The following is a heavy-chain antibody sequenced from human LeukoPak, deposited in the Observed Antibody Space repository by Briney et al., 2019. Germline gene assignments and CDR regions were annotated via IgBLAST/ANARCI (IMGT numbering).Heavy chain of an antibody. CDR2: MNPNSSNT. Sequence: ASVKVSCKASGYTFTSYDINWVRQATGQGLEWMGWMNPNSSNTGYAQKFQGRVTITRNTSISTAYMELSSLRSEDSAVYYCAKASGAGLNYFDYWGQGTLVTVSS. D-gene: IGHD6-19*01. CDR3: AKASGAGLNYFDY. J-gene: IGHJ4*02. CDR1: GYTFTSYD. V-gene: IGHV1-8*03.